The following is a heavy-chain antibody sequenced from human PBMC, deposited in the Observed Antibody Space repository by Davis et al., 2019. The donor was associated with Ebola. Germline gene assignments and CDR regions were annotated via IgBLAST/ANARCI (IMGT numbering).Heavy chain of an antibody. CDR1: GYTFTGYY. CDR2: INPNSGGT. V-gene: IGHV1-2*06. D-gene: IGHD3-22*01. Sequence: ASVKVSCKASGYTFTGYYMHWVRQAPGQGLEWMGRINPNSGGTNYAQKFQARVTMTRDTSISTAYMELSRLRSDDTAVYYCARESSSGTDAFDIWGQGTMVTVSS. J-gene: IGHJ3*02. CDR3: ARESSSGTDAFDI.